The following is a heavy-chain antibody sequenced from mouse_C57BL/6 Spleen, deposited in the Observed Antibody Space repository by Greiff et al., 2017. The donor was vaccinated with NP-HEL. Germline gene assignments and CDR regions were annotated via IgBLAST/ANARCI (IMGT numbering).Heavy chain of an antibody. Sequence: EVQLQQSGPELVKPGDSVKISCKASGYSFTGYFMNWVMQSHGKSLEWIGRITPYNGDTFYNQKFKGKATLTVDKSSSTAHMELRSLTSEDSAVYYCARKGDYYGSLYYFDYWGQGTTLTVSS. CDR1: GYSFTGYF. D-gene: IGHD1-1*01. CDR3: ARKGDYYGSLYYFDY. J-gene: IGHJ2*01. V-gene: IGHV1-20*01. CDR2: ITPYNGDT.